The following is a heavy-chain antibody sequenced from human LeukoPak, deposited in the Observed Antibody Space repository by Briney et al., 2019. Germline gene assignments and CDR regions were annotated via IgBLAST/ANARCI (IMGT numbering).Heavy chain of an antibody. V-gene: IGHV4-59*01. Sequence: SETLPLTCAVYGGSFSGYYWSWIRQPPGKGLEWIGYIYYSGSTNYNPSLRSRVTISVDTSKNQFSLKLSSVTAADTAAYYCARNLKMSTISQWAAGFDYWGQGTLVTVSS. D-gene: IGHD5-24*01. J-gene: IGHJ4*02. CDR1: GGSFSGYY. CDR3: ARNLKMSTISQWAAGFDY. CDR2: IYYSGST.